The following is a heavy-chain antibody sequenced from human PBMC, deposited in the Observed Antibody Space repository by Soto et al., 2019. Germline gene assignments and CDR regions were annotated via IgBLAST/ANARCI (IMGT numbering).Heavy chain of an antibody. J-gene: IGHJ2*01. V-gene: IGHV1-69*12. Sequence: QVQLVQSGAEVKKPGTSVKVSCKASGGTFTSNAISWVRQAPGQGLEWMGGIIPIFATANYAQKFQGRVTSTADQSTSTAYMELRGLRSEDTAVYYCAQTLGLAVTGPGRFDLWGRGTLVTVSS. CDR2: IIPIFATA. CDR1: GGTFTSNA. CDR3: AQTLGLAVTGPGRFDL. D-gene: IGHD6-19*01.